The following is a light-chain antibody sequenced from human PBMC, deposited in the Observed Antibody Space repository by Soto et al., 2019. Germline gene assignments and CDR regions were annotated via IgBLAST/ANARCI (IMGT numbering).Light chain of an antibody. CDR1: QSVSSSY. Sequence: EIVVTQSPGTLSLSPGERATLSCRASQSVSSSYLAWYQQKPGQAPRLLIYGASSRATGIPDRFSGSGSGTDFTLTISRLEPEDFAVYYCQQYGSSPPYTFGQGNKLEIK. V-gene: IGKV3-20*01. CDR3: QQYGSSPPYT. CDR2: GAS. J-gene: IGKJ2*01.